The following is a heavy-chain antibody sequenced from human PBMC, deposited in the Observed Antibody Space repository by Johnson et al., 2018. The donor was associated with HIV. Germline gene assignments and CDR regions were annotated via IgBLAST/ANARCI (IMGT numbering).Heavy chain of an antibody. V-gene: IGHV3-66*04. CDR1: GFTVSSNY. CDR2: IYSGGST. CDR3: ASHYYDSSGYYFDAFDI. J-gene: IGHJ3*02. Sequence: VQLVESGGVVVQPGGSMRLSCAASGFTVSSNYMSWVRQAPGKGLEWVSVIYSGGSTYYADFVKGRFTISRDNSKNTLYLQMNSLRAEETAVYYCASHYYDSSGYYFDAFDIWGQGTMVTVSS. D-gene: IGHD3-22*01.